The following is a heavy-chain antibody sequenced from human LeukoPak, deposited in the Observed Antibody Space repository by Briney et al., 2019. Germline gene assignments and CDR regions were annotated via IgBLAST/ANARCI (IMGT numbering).Heavy chain of an antibody. CDR2: IYYNGNT. V-gene: IGHV4-59*01. CDR1: GGSISGYY. Sequence: PSETLSLTCTVSGGSISGYYWSWIRQPPGKGLQWIGYIYYNGNTNYNPSLRGRITFSVDTSKNQFSLKLTSVTAADTAAYYCARYYDARALDHWGQGTLVTVSS. D-gene: IGHD3-16*01. CDR3: ARYYDARALDH. J-gene: IGHJ4*02.